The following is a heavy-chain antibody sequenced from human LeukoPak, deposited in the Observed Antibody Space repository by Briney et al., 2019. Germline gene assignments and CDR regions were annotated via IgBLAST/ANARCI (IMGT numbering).Heavy chain of an antibody. J-gene: IGHJ4*02. V-gene: IGHV3-11*01. D-gene: IGHD3-10*01. CDR1: GFTSSDYY. Sequence: GGSLRLSCAASGFTSSDYYMSWIRQAPGKGLEGGSYISSSGSTIYYADSVKGRFTISRDNAKNSLYLQMNSLRAEDTAVYYCARDASGDFDYWAQGTLVTVSS. CDR3: ARDASGDFDY. CDR2: ISSSGSTI.